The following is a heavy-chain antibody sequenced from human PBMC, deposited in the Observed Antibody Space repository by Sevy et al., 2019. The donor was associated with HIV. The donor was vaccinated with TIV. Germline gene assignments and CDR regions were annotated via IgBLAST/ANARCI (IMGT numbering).Heavy chain of an antibody. CDR2: VYDSGST. V-gene: IGHV4-61*05. Sequence: SETLSLTCTISGGSISTTSYYWGWIRQPPGKGLEWIGEVYDSGSTNYNPSLKSRVSISVDKAKNQFSVKLSSVTAADTAVYYCAREKTTAFAFDLWGQGALVTVSS. CDR1: GGSISTTSYY. CDR3: AREKTTAFAFDL. J-gene: IGHJ4*02. D-gene: IGHD4-17*01.